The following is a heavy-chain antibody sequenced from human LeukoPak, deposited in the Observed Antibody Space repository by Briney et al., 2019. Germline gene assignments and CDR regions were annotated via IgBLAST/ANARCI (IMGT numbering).Heavy chain of an antibody. V-gene: IGHV4-59*11. J-gene: IGHJ4*02. CDR2: IYYSGST. D-gene: IGHD1-1*01. CDR1: GGSISSHY. Sequence: PSETLSLTCTVSGGSISSHYWSWIRQPPGKGLEWIGYIYYSGSTNYNPSLKSRVTISVDTSKNQFSLKLSSVTAADTAVYYCARENWNQFDYWGQGTLVTVSS. CDR3: ARENWNQFDY.